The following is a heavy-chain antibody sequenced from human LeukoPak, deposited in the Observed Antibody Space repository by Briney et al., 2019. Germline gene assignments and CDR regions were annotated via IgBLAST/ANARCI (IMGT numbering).Heavy chain of an antibody. D-gene: IGHD2-15*01. J-gene: IGHJ4*02. Sequence: ASVKVSCKASGGTFSSYAISWVRQAPGQGPEWMGGIIPIFGTANYAQKFQGRVTITTDESTSTAYMELSSLRSEDTSVYYSARDGRCNCSGGSCSPILFDHWGQGTLVTVSP. CDR1: GGTFSSYA. V-gene: IGHV1-69*05. CDR3: ARDGRCNCSGGSCSPILFDH. CDR2: IIPIFGTA.